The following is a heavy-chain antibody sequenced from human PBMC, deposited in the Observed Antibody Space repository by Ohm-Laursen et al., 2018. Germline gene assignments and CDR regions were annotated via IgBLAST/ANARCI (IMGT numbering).Heavy chain of an antibody. Sequence: SLRLSCSASGFTFSSYAMNWVRQAPGKGLEWVSAISGSGGSTYYADSVKGRFTISRDNSKNTLYLQMDSLRAEDRAVYYCARDRKNGDSGYGMDVWGHGTTVTVSS. J-gene: IGHJ6*02. V-gene: IGHV3-23*01. D-gene: IGHD4-17*01. CDR1: GFTFSSYA. CDR2: ISGSGGST. CDR3: ARDRKNGDSGYGMDV.